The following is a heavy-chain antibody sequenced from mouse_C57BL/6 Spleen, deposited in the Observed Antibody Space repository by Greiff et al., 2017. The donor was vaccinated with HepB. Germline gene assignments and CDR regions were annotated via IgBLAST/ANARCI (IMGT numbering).Heavy chain of an antibody. CDR2: IDPSDSYT. CDR1: GYTFTSYW. V-gene: IGHV1-69*01. D-gene: IGHD1-1*01. Sequence: QVQLQQPGAELVMPGASVKLSCKASGYTFTSYWMHWVKQRPGQGLEWIGEIDPSDSYTNYNQKFKGKSTLNVAKSSSTAYMQLSSLTSEDSAVYYCARWYGSSYWYFDVWGTGTTVTVSS. J-gene: IGHJ1*03. CDR3: ARWYGSSYWYFDV.